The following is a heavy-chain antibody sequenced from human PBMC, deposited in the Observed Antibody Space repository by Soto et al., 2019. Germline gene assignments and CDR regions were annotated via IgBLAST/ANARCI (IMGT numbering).Heavy chain of an antibody. D-gene: IGHD3-10*01. V-gene: IGHV4-30-2*01. J-gene: IGHJ3*02. CDR3: ARGFGPIKNSGDAFDI. CDR2: IYHSGST. CDR1: GGSISSGGYS. Sequence: KPSETLSLTCAVSGGSISSGGYSWSWIRQPPGKGLEWIGYIYHSGSTYYNPSLKSRVTISVDRSKNQFSLKLSSVTAADTAVYYCARGFGPIKNSGDAFDIWGQGTMVTVSS.